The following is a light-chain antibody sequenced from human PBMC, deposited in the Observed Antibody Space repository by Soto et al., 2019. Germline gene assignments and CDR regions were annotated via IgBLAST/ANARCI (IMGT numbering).Light chain of an antibody. CDR3: GTWDSSLSGVV. J-gene: IGLJ2*01. CDR2: DNN. Sequence: QSVLTQPPSVSAAPGQKVTISCSGSSSNIGNNYVSWYQQLPGTAPKLLIYDNNKRPSGIPDRFSGFKSGTSATLGITGLQTGDESDYYCGTWDSSLSGVVFGGGTKVTVL. CDR1: SSNIGNNY. V-gene: IGLV1-51*01.